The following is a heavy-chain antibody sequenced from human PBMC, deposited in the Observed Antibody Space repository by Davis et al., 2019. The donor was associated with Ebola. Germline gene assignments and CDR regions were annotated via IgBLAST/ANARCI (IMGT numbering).Heavy chain of an antibody. V-gene: IGHV3-64D*08. Sequence: GGSLRLSCSASGFTFSSLAMHWVRQAPGKGLESVSAISSNGGGAFYADSVKGRFTISRDNSKNTLYLQMNSLRPEDTAVYYCVKDANMAGRPERGDWYSDVWGRGTLVTVSS. CDR3: VKDANMAGRPERGDWYSDV. CDR1: GFTFSSLA. J-gene: IGHJ2*01. D-gene: IGHD6-6*01. CDR2: ISSNGGGA.